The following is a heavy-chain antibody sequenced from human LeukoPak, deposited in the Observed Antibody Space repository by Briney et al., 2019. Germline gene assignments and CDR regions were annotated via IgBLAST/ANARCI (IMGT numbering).Heavy chain of an antibody. CDR1: GFTFSSYG. D-gene: IGHD3-10*01. CDR3: AKGEQGTWFGELEYYYYYYMDV. J-gene: IGHJ6*03. CDR2: ISGSGGST. Sequence: GGSLRLSCAASGFTFSSYGMSWVRQAPGKGLEWVSAISGSGGSTYYADSVKGRFTISRDNSKNTLYLQMNSLRAEDTAVYYCAKGEQGTWFGELEYYYYYYMDVWGKGTTVTISS. V-gene: IGHV3-23*01.